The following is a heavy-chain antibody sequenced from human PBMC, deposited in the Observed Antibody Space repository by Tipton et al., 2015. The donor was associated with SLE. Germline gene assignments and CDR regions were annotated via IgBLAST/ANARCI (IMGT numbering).Heavy chain of an antibody. J-gene: IGHJ2*01. D-gene: IGHD1/OR15-1a*01. V-gene: IGHV4-34*01. Sequence: TLSLTCAVYGGSFRGYYWTWIRQPPGKGLEWIGEINHSGNTNFNSSLKSRVTISVDTSRNQFSLKLTSVTAADTAVYFCARVPLGQRQTGYWYFDLWGRGTLVTVSS. CDR1: GGSFRGYY. CDR2: INHSGNT. CDR3: ARVPLGQRQTGYWYFDL.